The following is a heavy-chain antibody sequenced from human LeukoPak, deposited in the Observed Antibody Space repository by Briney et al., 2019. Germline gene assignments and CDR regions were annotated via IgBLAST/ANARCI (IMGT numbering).Heavy chain of an antibody. V-gene: IGHV3-23*01. Sequence: GGSLRLSCAASGFTFSNFGMTWVRQTPGKGLEWVSSLTGSGGTTYYADSVKGRFTVSRDNSKNLLSLQMNSLRAEDTAVYYCARDPYNGYYGDDYYYYMDIWGKGTTVTISS. CDR1: GFTFSNFG. J-gene: IGHJ6*03. D-gene: IGHD4-17*01. CDR3: ARDPYNGYYGDDYYYYMDI. CDR2: LTGSGGTT.